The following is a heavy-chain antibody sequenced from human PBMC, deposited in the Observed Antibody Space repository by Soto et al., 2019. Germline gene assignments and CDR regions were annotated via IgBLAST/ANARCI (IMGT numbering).Heavy chain of an antibody. D-gene: IGHD3-10*01. J-gene: IGHJ6*03. V-gene: IGHV4-4*02. Sequence: QVQLQESGPGLVKPSGTLSLTCAVSSGSISTSNWWSWVRQPPGKGRGWIGEIYRSGSTNYNPSLKSRVTISVDKSKNQFSLKLSSVTAADTAVYYCARGNRDYYYYMDVWGKGTTVTVSS. CDR3: ARGNRDYYYYMDV. CDR1: SGSISTSNW. CDR2: IYRSGST.